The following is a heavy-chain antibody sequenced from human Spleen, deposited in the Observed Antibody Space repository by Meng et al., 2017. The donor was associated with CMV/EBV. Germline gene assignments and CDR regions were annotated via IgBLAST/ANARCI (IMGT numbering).Heavy chain of an antibody. V-gene: IGHV1-46*01. CDR1: GYTFTSYY. Sequence: ASVKVSCKASGYTFTSYYMHWVRQAPGQGLEWMGIINPSGGSTSYAQKFQGRVTMTRDTSTSTVYMELSSLRSEDTAVYYCASFSDGDSKYQYAVDVWGQGTTVTVSS. J-gene: IGHJ6*02. CDR2: INPSGGST. CDR3: ASFSDGDSKYQYAVDV. D-gene: IGHD2-2*01.